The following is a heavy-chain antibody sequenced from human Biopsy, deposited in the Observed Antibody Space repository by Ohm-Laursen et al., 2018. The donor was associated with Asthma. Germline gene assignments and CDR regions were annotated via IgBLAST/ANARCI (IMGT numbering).Heavy chain of an antibody. CDR3: GRERSYMVDY. CDR1: GFTFGSYG. CDR2: IWFDGSNK. D-gene: IGHD3-10*01. J-gene: IGHJ4*02. Sequence: SLRLSCAASGFTFGSYGLHWVRQAPGKGLEWVADIWFDGSNKHYADSVKGRFTISRDNSKNTLYLQMNRLRAEDTALYYCGRERSYMVDYWGQGTLVTVSS. V-gene: IGHV3-33*01.